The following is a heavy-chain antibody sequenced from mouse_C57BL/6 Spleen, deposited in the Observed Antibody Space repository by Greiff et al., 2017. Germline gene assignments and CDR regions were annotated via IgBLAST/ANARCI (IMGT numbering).Heavy chain of an antibody. CDR3: ARWGDYDPYYAMDY. D-gene: IGHD2-4*01. J-gene: IGHJ4*01. CDR2: IDPSDSYT. Sequence: VQLQQPGAELVMPGASVKLSCKASGYTFTSYWMHWVKQRPGQGLEWIGEIDPSDSYTNYNQKFKGKSILTVDKSSSTAYMQLSSLTSEDSAVYYCARWGDYDPYYAMDYWGQGTSVTVSS. CDR1: GYTFTSYW. V-gene: IGHV1-69*01.